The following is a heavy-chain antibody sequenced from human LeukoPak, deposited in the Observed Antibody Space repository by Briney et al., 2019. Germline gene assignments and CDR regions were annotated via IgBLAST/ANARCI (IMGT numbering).Heavy chain of an antibody. CDR3: ARVGGGWYGDYYYYYYMDV. CDR2: IYTSGST. D-gene: IGHD6-19*01. CDR1: GGSISSGSYY. V-gene: IGHV4-61*02. J-gene: IGHJ6*03. Sequence: SETLSLTCTVSGGSISSGSYYWSWIRQPAGKGLEWIGRIYTSGSTNYNPSLKSRVTISVDTSKNQFSLKLSSVTAADTAVYYCARVGGGWYGDYYYYYYMDVWGKGTTVTISS.